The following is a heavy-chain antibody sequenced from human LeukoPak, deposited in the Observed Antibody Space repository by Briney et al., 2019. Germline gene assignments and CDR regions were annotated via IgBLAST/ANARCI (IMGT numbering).Heavy chain of an antibody. V-gene: IGHV3-23*01. Sequence: RSGGSLRLSCAASGFTFSSYAMSWVRQAPGKGLEWVSAISGSGGSTYYADSVKGRFTISRDNSKNTLYLQMNSLRAEDTAVYYCAKDLVGQQEHHFDYWGQGTLVTISS. J-gene: IGHJ4*02. CDR3: AKDLVGQQEHHFDY. D-gene: IGHD6-13*01. CDR2: ISGSGGST. CDR1: GFTFSSYA.